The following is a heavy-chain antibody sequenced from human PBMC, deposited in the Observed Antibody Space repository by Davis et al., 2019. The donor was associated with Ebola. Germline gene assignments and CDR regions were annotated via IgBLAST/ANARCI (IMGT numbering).Heavy chain of an antibody. CDR3: ARAVGYGYDWRGYYYYYYGMDV. CDR1: GFTFSSYS. V-gene: IGHV3-21*01. Sequence: GGSLRLSCAASGFTFSSYSMNWVRQAPGKGLEWVSSISSSSSYIYYADSVKGRFTISRDNAKNSLYLQMNSLRAEDTAVYYCARAVGYGYDWRGYYYYYYGMDVWGQGTTVTVSS. D-gene: IGHD5-12*01. CDR2: ISSSSSYI. J-gene: IGHJ6*02.